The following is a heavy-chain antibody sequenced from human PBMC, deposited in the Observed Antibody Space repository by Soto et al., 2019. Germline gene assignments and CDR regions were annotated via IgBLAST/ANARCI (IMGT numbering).Heavy chain of an antibody. CDR1: GDSVSSNSAA. Sequence: PSQTLSLTCAISGDSVSSNSAAWNWFRQSPSRGLEWLGRTYYRSKWYNDYAVSVKSRITINPDTFKNQFSLKLSSVTAADTAVYYCARERMYYDFWSGYMNWFDPWGQGTLVTVSS. CDR3: ARERMYYDFWSGYMNWFDP. CDR2: TYYRSKWYN. D-gene: IGHD3-3*01. V-gene: IGHV6-1*01. J-gene: IGHJ5*02.